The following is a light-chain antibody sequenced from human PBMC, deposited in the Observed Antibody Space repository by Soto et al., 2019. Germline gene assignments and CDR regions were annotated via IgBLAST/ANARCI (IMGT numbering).Light chain of an antibody. J-gene: IGLJ2*01. CDR3: QVWDSSIDHVI. V-gene: IGLV3-21*02. Sequence: SYELTQPPSVSVAPGQTARSTCGGNNNGSKNVQWYQQKTGQAPVVVVYDNRDRPSGIPERFSGSNSGNTATLTISRVEAGDETDYYCQVWDSSIDHVIFGGGTKLTVL. CDR1: NNGSKN. CDR2: DNR.